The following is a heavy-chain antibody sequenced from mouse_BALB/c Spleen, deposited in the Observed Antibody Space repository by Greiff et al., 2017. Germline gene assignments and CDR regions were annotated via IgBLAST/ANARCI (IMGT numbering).Heavy chain of an antibody. D-gene: IGHD1-1*01. Sequence: DVKLQESGGGLVQPGGSLKLSCAASGFDFSRYWMSWVRQAPGKGLEWIGEINPDSSTINYTPSLKDKFIISRDNAKNTLYLQMSKVRSEDTALYYCARRGPYGSSYGWYFDVWGAGTTVTVSS. V-gene: IGHV4-1*02. CDR3: ARRGPYGSSYGWYFDV. CDR1: GFDFSRYW. CDR2: INPDSSTI. J-gene: IGHJ1*01.